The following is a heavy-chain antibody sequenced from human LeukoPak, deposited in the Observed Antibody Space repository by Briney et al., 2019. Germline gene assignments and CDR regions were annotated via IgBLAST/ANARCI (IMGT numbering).Heavy chain of an antibody. J-gene: IGHJ6*02. D-gene: IGHD3-10*01. CDR2: ISSSSSYI. Sequence: GGSLGLSCAASGFTFSSYSMNWVRQAPGKGLEWVSSISSSSSYIYYADSVKGRFTISRDNAKNSLYLQMNSLRAEDTAVYYCARDAKYYYGSMDVWGQGTTVTVSS. V-gene: IGHV3-21*01. CDR3: ARDAKYYYGSMDV. CDR1: GFTFSSYS.